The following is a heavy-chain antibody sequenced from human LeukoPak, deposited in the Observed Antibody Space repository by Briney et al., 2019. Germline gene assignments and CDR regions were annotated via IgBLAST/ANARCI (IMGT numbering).Heavy chain of an antibody. CDR2: IYYSGST. Sequence: SETLSLTCTVSGGSISSYYWSWIRQPPGKGLEWIGYIYYSGSTNYNPSLKSRVTMSVDTSKNQFSLKLSSVTAADTAVYYCARDRRIVVVPAAIGYYYMDVWGKGTTVTVSS. V-gene: IGHV4-59*12. CDR3: ARDRRIVVVPAAIGYYYMDV. CDR1: GGSISSYY. D-gene: IGHD2-2*01. J-gene: IGHJ6*03.